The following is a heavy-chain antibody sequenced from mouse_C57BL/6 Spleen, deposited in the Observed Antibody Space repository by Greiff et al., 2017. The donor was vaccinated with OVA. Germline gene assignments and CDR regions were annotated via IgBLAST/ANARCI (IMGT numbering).Heavy chain of an antibody. Sequence: EVMLVESGGGLVKPGGSLKLSCAASGFTFSSYTMSWVRQTPEKTLEWVATISGGGGNTYSPDSVKGRFPISRDNAKNTLYLQMSSLRSEDTALYYCARGGTYYDYDDGAWFAYWGQGTLVTVSA. CDR1: GFTFSSYT. J-gene: IGHJ3*01. CDR2: ISGGGGNT. D-gene: IGHD2-4*01. CDR3: ARGGTYYDYDDGAWFAY. V-gene: IGHV5-9*01.